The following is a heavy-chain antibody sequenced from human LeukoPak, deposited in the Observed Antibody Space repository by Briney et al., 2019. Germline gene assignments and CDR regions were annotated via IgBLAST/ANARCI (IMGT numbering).Heavy chain of an antibody. CDR3: ARETYGSGSFDY. CDR1: GYTFTDHY. D-gene: IGHD3-10*01. Sequence: SVKVSCKPSGYTFTDHYLHWVRQAPGQGLEWMGRIIPILGIANYAQKFQGRVTITADKSTSTAYMELSSLRSEDTAVYYCARETYGSGSFDYWGQGTLVTVSS. V-gene: IGHV1-69*04. J-gene: IGHJ4*02. CDR2: IIPILGIA.